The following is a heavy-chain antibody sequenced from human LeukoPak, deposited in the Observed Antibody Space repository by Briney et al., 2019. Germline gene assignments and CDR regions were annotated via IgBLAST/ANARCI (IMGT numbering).Heavy chain of an antibody. D-gene: IGHD6-25*01. Sequence: GGSLRLSCAASGFTFSSYAMSWVRQAPGKGPEWVSGISGNSVYIGYADSVKGRFTISRDNAGNSLYLQMNSLRPEDTALYYCAKEIRAGDSPLDYWGQGTLVTVSS. CDR2: ISGNSVYI. V-gene: IGHV3-9*01. CDR3: AKEIRAGDSPLDY. J-gene: IGHJ4*02. CDR1: GFTFSSYA.